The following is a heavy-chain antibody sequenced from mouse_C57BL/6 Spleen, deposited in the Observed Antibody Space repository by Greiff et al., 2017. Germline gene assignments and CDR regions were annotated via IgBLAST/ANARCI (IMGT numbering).Heavy chain of an antibody. CDR1: GYTFTSYW. CDR3: ARPSYYDYDGPLAY. V-gene: IGHV1-5*01. Sequence: VQLQQSGTVLARPGASVKMSCKTSGYTFTSYWMHWVKQRPGQGLEWIGAIYPGNSDTSYNQKFKGKSTLTVDKSSSTAYMQLSSLTSEDSAVYYCARPSYYDYDGPLAYWGQGTLVTVSA. CDR2: IYPGNSDT. J-gene: IGHJ3*01. D-gene: IGHD2-4*01.